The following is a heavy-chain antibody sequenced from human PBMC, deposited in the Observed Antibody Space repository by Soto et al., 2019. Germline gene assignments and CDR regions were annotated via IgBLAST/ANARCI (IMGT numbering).Heavy chain of an antibody. CDR1: GGSLSGYS. D-gene: IGHD2-8*02. CDR3: ARDKITGLCDY. V-gene: IGHV4-34*01. CDR2: INHSGST. J-gene: IGHJ4*02. Sequence: SATLSLTCDGHGGSLSGYSWTWVRQPPGTGLEWIGEINHSGSTNYNPSLKSRVTISVDTSKNQFSLKLTSVTAADTALYYCARDKITGLCDYWGQGTLVTVSS.